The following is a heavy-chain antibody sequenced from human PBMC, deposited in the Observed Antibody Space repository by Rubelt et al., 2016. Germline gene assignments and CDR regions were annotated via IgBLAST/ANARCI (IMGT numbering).Heavy chain of an antibody. D-gene: IGHD3-22*01. Sequence: APGKGLEWVGGFDPEDYETLYAQKFQGRVTMTEEISTNTAYIELSSLRSEDTAVYYCASAAGPTQNYDSSGFAFDIWGQGTMVTVSS. CDR3: ASAAGPTQNYDSSGFAFDI. CDR2: FDPEDYET. V-gene: IGHV1-24*01. J-gene: IGHJ3*02.